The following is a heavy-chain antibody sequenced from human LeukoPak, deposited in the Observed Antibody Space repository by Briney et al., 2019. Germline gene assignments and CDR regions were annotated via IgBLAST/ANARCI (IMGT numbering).Heavy chain of an antibody. CDR2: ITGSGGTT. V-gene: IGHV3-23*01. D-gene: IGHD5-18*01. J-gene: IGHJ4*02. CDR1: GFTFSSYG. Sequence: YPGGSLRLSCAASGFTFSSYGMSWVRQAPGKGLEWVSAITGSGGTTYYADSVKGRFTISRDNSKNTLYLQMNSLRAEDTAVYYCAKGTGYSYGLEYYFDYWGQGTLVTVSS. CDR3: AKGTGYSYGLEYYFDY.